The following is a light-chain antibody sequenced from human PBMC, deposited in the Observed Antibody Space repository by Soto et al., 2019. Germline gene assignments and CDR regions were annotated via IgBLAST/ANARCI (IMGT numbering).Light chain of an antibody. CDR1: SSDVGGYSY. V-gene: IGLV2-14*01. J-gene: IGLJ1*01. CDR2: DVS. Sequence: QSALNQPASVSGSPGQSITISCTGTSSDVGGYSYVSWYQQCPGKAPKLMIFDVSYRPSGVSNRFSGSKSGNTASLTISGLQAEDEADYYCSSYTSSSSNVFGTGTKLTVL. CDR3: SSYTSSSSNV.